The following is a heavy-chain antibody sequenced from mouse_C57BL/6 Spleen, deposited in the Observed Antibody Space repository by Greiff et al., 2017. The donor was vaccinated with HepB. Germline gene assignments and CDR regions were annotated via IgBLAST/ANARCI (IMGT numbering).Heavy chain of an antibody. CDR2: IRLKSDNYAT. Sequence: LFQPVLSIPLSCFSSGFTFLPSFLPFFLPSPAKGLEWVAQIRLKSDNYATHYAESVKGRFTISRDDSKSSVYLQMNNLRAEDTGIYYCTEDSSGYPYYWGQGTTLTVSS. V-gene: IGHV6-3*01. D-gene: IGHD3-2*02. J-gene: IGHJ2*01. CDR1: GFTFLPSF. CDR3: TEDSSGYPYY.